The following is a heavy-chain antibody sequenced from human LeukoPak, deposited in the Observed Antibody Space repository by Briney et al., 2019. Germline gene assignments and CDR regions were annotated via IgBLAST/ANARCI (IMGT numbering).Heavy chain of an antibody. Sequence: KTGGSLRLSCAASGFTFSSYSMNWVRQAPGKGLEWVGRIKSKTDGGTTDYAAPVKGRFTISRDDSKNTLYLQMNSLKTEDTAVYYCTTRYYAVVGISWGQGTLVTVSS. CDR1: GFTFSSYS. J-gene: IGHJ4*02. CDR2: IKSKTDGGTT. CDR3: TTRYYAVVGIS. V-gene: IGHV3-15*01. D-gene: IGHD3-10*01.